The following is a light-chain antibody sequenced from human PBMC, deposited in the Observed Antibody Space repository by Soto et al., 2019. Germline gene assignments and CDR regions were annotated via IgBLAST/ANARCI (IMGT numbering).Light chain of an antibody. V-gene: IGKV3-15*01. CDR2: GPS. CDR3: QQYNNWPLT. CDR1: QSVSSN. Sequence: ETVMTQSPATLSVSPGERATLSCRASQSVSSNLGWYQQKPGQAPRLLMYGPSTRATGIPARFSGSGSGTEFTLTISSLQSEDFAVYYCQQYNNWPLTFGGGTKVEIK. J-gene: IGKJ4*01.